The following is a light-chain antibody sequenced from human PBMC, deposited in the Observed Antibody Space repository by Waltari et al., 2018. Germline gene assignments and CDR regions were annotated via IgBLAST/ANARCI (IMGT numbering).Light chain of an antibody. CDR2: EGS. J-gene: IGLJ2*01. CDR3: CSYALRSVV. V-gene: IGLV2-23*01. CDR1: SSDFGTYNL. Sequence: QSVLTQPASVSGSPGQSITISCTGSSSDFGTYNLVSWYQQYPGKAPKGMIYEGSKRPSGVSSRFSASKSGNTASLTIAVLQAEDEADYYCCSYALRSVVFGGGTRVTVL.